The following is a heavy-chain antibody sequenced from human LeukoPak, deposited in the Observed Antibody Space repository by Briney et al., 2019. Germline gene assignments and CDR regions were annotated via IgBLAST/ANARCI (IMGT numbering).Heavy chain of an antibody. D-gene: IGHD2-21*02. CDR1: GFTVSGNY. J-gene: IGHJ6*02. Sequence: GGSLRLSCAASGFTVSGNYMSWVRQAPGKGLEWVSVIYSGGSSFYADSVKGRFTISRDNSKNTLYLQMNSLRAEDTAVYYCAKDRRVVVTGNSDMDVWGQGTTVTVSS. CDR3: AKDRRVVVTGNSDMDV. V-gene: IGHV3-53*01. CDR2: IYSGGSS.